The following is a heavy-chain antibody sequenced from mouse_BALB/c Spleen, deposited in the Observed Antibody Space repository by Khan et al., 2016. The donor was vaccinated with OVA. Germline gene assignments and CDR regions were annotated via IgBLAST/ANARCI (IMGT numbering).Heavy chain of an antibody. CDR2: INTYTGEP. CDR1: GFTLTNYG. D-gene: IGHD2-12*01. V-gene: IGHV9-3-1*01. Sequence: QIQLVQSGPELKKPGETVKISCKASGFTLTNYGMSWVKQAPGKGLKWMGWINTYTGEPTNADDFKGRFAFSLETSASAAYLQINNLKNEDTATYFRARKNYSYDRYFDVWGAGTTVTVSS. J-gene: IGHJ1*01. CDR3: ARKNYSYDRYFDV.